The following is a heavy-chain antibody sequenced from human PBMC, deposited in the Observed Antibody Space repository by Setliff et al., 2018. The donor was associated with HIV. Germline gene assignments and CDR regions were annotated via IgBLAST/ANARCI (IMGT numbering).Heavy chain of an antibody. CDR3: ARDQKGYSYGYFDS. CDR2: INYSGGT. Sequence: PSETLSLTCTVSGDSISSDDHYWGWIRQPPGKGLEWIGEINYSGGTNYNPSLKSRVTISLDTSKNQFSLKLRSVTAADTAVYYCARDQKGYSYGYFDSWGQGTLVTVSS. J-gene: IGHJ4*02. D-gene: IGHD5-18*01. CDR1: GDSISSDDHY. V-gene: IGHV4-39*07.